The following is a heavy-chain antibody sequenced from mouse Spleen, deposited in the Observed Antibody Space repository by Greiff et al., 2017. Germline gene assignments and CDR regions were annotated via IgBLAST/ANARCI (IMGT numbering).Heavy chain of an antibody. CDR3: AKEPDRYGYAMDY. Sequence: VKLVESGAELAKPGASVKLSCKASGYTFTSYWMHWVKQRPGQGLEWIGYINPSSGYTKYNQKFKDKATLTADKSSSTAYMQLSSLTYEDSAVYYCAKEPDRYGYAMDYWGQGTSVTVSS. D-gene: IGHD2-14*01. J-gene: IGHJ4*01. CDR1: GYTFTSYW. CDR2: INPSSGYT. V-gene: IGHV1-7*01.